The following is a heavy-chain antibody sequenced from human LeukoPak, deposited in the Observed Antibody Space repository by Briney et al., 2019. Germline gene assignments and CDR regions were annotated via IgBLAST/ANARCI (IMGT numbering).Heavy chain of an antibody. J-gene: IGHJ3*02. Sequence: GSLRLSCSASGFTFNSYGMHWVRQAPGKGLEWVAVISYDGSNKYYADSVKGRFTISRDNSKNTLYLQMNSLRAEDTAVYYCAKDNAALAFDIWGQGTMVTVSS. CDR1: GFTFNSYG. CDR2: ISYDGSNK. CDR3: AKDNAALAFDI. V-gene: IGHV3-30*18. D-gene: IGHD6-25*01.